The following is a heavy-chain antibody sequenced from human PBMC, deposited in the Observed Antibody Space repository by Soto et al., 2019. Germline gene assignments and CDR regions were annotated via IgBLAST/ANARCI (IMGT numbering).Heavy chain of an antibody. CDR1: GGSFSGYY. Sequence: KASETLFLTCAVYGGSFSGYYWSWSANPPGKGLEWIGEINHSGSTNYNPSLKSRVTISVDTSKNQFSLKLSSVTAADTAVYYCARNDHSSSGSDAFDIWGQGTMVTVS. CDR2: INHSGST. J-gene: IGHJ3*02. V-gene: IGHV4-34*01. D-gene: IGHD6-13*01. CDR3: ARNDHSSSGSDAFDI.